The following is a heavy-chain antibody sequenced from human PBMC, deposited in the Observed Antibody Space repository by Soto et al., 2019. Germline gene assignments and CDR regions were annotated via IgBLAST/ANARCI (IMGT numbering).Heavy chain of an antibody. CDR3: AKGITMIVVVISPIDY. V-gene: IGHV3-30*18. D-gene: IGHD3-22*01. J-gene: IGHJ4*02. CDR1: GFTFSSYG. Sequence: PGGSLRLSCAASGFTFSSYGMHWVRQAPGKGLEWVAVISYDGSNKYSADSVKGRFTISRDNSKNTLYLQMNSLRAEDTAVYYCAKGITMIVVVISPIDYWGQGTLVTVSS. CDR2: ISYDGSNK.